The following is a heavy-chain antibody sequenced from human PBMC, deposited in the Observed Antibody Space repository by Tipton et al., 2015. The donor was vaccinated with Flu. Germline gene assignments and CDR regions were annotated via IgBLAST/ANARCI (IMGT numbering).Heavy chain of an antibody. J-gene: IGHJ4*02. V-gene: IGHV3-23*01. D-gene: IGHD6-19*01. CDR1: GFTFNNYE. CDR3: AKVIPEKVAGLDY. CDR2: ISGGGGGT. Sequence: SLRLSCSASGFTFNNYEMNWVRQAPGKRLEWISAISGGGGGTYYADSGKGRFTISRDNSKNTLYLRMNSLRAEDTAIYYCAKVIPEKVAGLDYWGQGTLVTVSS.